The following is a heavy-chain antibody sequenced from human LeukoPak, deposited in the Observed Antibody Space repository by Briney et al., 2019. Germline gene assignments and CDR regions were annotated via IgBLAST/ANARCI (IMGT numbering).Heavy chain of an antibody. V-gene: IGHV3-30*02. CDR3: ARDQSGYFYFDL. CDR1: RFTFSSYG. D-gene: IGHD3-3*01. J-gene: IGHJ2*01. Sequence: PGGSLRLSCAASRFTFSSYGMHWVRQTPGKGLEWVAFIRHDGSYQQYADSVKGRFTVSRDNSKNTLYLQMNSLRAEDTAVYYCARDQSGYFYFDLWGRGTLVTVSS. CDR2: IRHDGSYQ.